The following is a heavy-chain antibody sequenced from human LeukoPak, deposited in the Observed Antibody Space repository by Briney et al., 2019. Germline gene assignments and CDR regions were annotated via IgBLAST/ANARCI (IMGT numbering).Heavy chain of an antibody. J-gene: IGHJ5*02. D-gene: IGHD2-2*01. Sequence: GGSLRLSCAASGFTFSSYWMPWVRQAPGKGLVWVSRINSDGSSTNYADSVKGRFTISRDNAKNTLYLQMNSLRAEDTAVYYCARDNKYQVNNWFDPWGQGALVTVSS. CDR1: GFTFSSYW. V-gene: IGHV3-74*01. CDR3: ARDNKYQVNNWFDP. CDR2: INSDGSST.